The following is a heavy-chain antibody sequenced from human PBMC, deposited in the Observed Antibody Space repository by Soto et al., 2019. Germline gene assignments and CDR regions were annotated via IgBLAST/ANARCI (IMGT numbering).Heavy chain of an antibody. CDR1: GGSISSYY. Sequence: SETLSLTCTVSGGSISSYYWSWIRQPPGKGLEWIGYIYYSGSTNYNPSLKSRVTISVDKSKNQFSLKLTSVTAADTGVYYCALSYDDSSGYYPYWGQGTLVTVSS. CDR3: ALSYDDSSGYYPY. D-gene: IGHD3-22*01. J-gene: IGHJ4*02. V-gene: IGHV4-59*08. CDR2: IYYSGST.